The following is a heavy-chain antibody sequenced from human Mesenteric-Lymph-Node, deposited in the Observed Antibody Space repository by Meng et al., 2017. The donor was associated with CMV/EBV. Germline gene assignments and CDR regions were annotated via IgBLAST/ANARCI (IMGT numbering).Heavy chain of an antibody. V-gene: IGHV4-34*01. J-gene: IGHJ6*02. Sequence: SETLSLTCDVYEGSFSGYYWSWIRQPPGKGLEWIGEINHGGSTNYNPSLKSRVTISVDTSKKQFSLKLSSVTAADTAVYYCARETRYYYGMDVWGQGTTVTVSS. CDR2: INHGGST. CDR3: ARETRYYYGMDV. CDR1: EGSFSGYY.